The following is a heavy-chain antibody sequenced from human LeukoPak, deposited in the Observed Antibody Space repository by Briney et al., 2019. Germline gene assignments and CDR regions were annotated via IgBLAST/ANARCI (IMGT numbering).Heavy chain of an antibody. CDR1: GFTFSSYS. V-gene: IGHV3-21*01. Sequence: TGGSLRLSCAASGFTFSSYSMNWVRQAPGKGLEWVSSISSSSSYIYYADSVKGRFTISRDNAKNSLYLQMNSLRAEDTAVYYCARAEYSPNYYYYMDVWGKGTTVTVSS. D-gene: IGHD6-6*01. J-gene: IGHJ6*03. CDR2: ISSSSSYI. CDR3: ARAEYSPNYYYYMDV.